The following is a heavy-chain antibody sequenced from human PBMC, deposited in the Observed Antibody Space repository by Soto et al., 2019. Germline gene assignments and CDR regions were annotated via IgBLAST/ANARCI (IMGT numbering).Heavy chain of an antibody. J-gene: IGHJ4*02. V-gene: IGHV4-31*03. D-gene: IGHD5-18*01. CDR2: IYYSGNT. CDR1: GGSVSSGGYY. Sequence: PSETLSLTCTVSGGSVSSGGYYWSWIRQHPGKGLEWIGYIYYSGNTFYNPSLKSRVTISVDTSKNQFSLKLSSVTAADTAVYYCARKKGYSYGPHYFDYWGQGTRVTAPQ. CDR3: ARKKGYSYGPHYFDY.